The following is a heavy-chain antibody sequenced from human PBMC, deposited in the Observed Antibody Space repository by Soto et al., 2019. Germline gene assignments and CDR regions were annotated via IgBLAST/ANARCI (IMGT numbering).Heavy chain of an antibody. D-gene: IGHD3-22*01. J-gene: IGHJ4*02. Sequence: SVKVSCTASGGTFSSYTISWVRQAPGQGLEWMGRIIPILGIANYAQKFQGRVTITADKSTSTAYMELSSLRSEDTAVYYCASREGYYQALDYWGQGTLVTVSS. CDR3: ASREGYYQALDY. CDR1: GGTFSSYT. V-gene: IGHV1-69*02. CDR2: IIPILGIA.